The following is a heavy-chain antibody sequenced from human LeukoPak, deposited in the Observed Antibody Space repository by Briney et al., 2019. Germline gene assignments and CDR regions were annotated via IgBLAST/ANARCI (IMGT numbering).Heavy chain of an antibody. CDR1: GGTFSSYA. J-gene: IGHJ4*02. D-gene: IGHD6-19*01. V-gene: IGHV1-69*04. Sequence: ASEKVSCKASGGTFSSYAISWVRQAPGQGLEWMGRIIPILGIANYAQKFQGRVTITADKSTSTAYMELSSLRSEDTAVYYCARERGYSSGPYYFDYWGQGTLVTVSS. CDR2: IIPILGIA. CDR3: ARERGYSSGPYYFDY.